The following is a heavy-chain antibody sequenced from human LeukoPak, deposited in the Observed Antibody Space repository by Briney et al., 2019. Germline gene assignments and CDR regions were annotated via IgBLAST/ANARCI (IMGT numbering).Heavy chain of an antibody. J-gene: IGHJ6*04. V-gene: IGHV3-21*01. CDR2: ISSSSSYI. CDR1: GFTFSSYS. CDR3: ARDQLIVVVPAAIDYYYYGMDV. Sequence: GGSLRLSCAASGFTFSSYSMNWVRQAPGKGLEWVSSISSSSSYIYYADSVKGRFTISRDNAKNSLYLRMNSLRAEDTAVYYCARDQLIVVVPAAIDYYYYGMDVWGKGTTVTVSS. D-gene: IGHD2-2*01.